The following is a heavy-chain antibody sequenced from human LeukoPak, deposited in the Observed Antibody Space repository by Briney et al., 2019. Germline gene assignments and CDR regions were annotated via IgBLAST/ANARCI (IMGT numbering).Heavy chain of an antibody. Sequence: GASVKVSCKASGYTFTGYYMHWVRQAPGQGLEWMGWINPNSGGTNYAQKFQGRVTMTRDTSISTAYMELSRLRSDDTAVYYCARGGGELRGYSGYDYWVFVYWGQGTLVTVSS. CDR2: INPNSGGT. D-gene: IGHD5-12*01. J-gene: IGHJ4*02. V-gene: IGHV1-2*02. CDR1: GYTFTGYY. CDR3: ARGGGELRGYSGYDYWVFVY.